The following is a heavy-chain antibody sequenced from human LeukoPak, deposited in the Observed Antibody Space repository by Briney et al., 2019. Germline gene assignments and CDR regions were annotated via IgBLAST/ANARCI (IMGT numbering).Heavy chain of an antibody. CDR3: TRLTGDGNY. D-gene: IGHD7-27*01. V-gene: IGHV3-73*01. Sequence: GGSLRLSCAASGFTFSGSAMHWVRQASGKGLEWAGRIRSKANSYATAYAASVKGRFTISRDDSKNTAYLQMNSLKTEDTAVYYCTRLTGDGNYWGQGTLVTVSS. CDR2: IRSKANSYAT. CDR1: GFTFSGSA. J-gene: IGHJ4*02.